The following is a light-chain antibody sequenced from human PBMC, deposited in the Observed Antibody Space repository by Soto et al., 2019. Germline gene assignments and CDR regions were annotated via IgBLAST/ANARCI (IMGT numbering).Light chain of an antibody. Sequence: DIQMTQSPSTLSASVGDRVTITCRASQSISSWLAWYQQKPGKAPNLLIYKASSLESGVPSRFSGSGSGTEFTLTISNLQPDDFATYYCQQYNSDLTFGQGTKLEIK. CDR2: KAS. CDR3: QQYNSDLT. V-gene: IGKV1-5*03. CDR1: QSISSW. J-gene: IGKJ2*01.